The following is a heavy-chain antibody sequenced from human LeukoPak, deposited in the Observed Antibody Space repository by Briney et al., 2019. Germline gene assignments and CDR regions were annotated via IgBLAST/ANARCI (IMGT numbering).Heavy chain of an antibody. CDR3: ARDFYGDTIDY. V-gene: IGHV3-48*03. J-gene: IGHJ4*02. CDR1: EFTFSSYE. D-gene: IGHD2/OR15-2a*01. Sequence: GGSLRLSCAASEFTFSSYEMNWVRQAPGKGLEWVSHISGSGSYIYYADSVKGRFTISRDNAKHSMYLQMNSQRAEDTAVYYCARDFYGDTIDYWGQGTLVTVSS. CDR2: ISGSGSYI.